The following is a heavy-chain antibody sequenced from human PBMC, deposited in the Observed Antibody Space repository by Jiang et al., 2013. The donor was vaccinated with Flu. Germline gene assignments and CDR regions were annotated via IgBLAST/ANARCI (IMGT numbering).Heavy chain of an antibody. J-gene: IGHJ4*02. Sequence: GVVQPGRSLRLSCAASRFTFNSYGMHWVRQAPGKGLEWVAVISFDGGSKYYADSVKGRFTISRDNSKNTLYLQMSTLRAEDTAVYYCAKDRIRYFYDNSGYYFDHWGQGTLVTV. CDR3: AKDRIRYFYDNSGYYFDH. V-gene: IGHV3-30*18. D-gene: IGHD3-22*01. CDR2: ISFDGGSK. CDR1: RFTFNSYG.